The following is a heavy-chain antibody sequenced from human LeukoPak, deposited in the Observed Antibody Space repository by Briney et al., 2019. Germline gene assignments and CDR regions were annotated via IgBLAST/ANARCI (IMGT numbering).Heavy chain of an antibody. J-gene: IGHJ4*02. CDR3: ARGSRGVVPAATFDY. CDR2: INPSGGST. V-gene: IGHV1-46*01. Sequence: GASVKASCKASGYTFTSYYMHWVRQAPGQGLEWMRIINPSGGSTSYAQKFQGRVTMTRDTSTSTVFMELSSLRSEDTAVYYCARGSRGVVPAATFDYWGQGTLVTVSS. CDR1: GYTFTSYY. D-gene: IGHD2-2*01.